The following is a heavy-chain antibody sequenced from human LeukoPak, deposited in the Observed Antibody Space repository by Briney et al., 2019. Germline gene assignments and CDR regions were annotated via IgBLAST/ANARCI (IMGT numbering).Heavy chain of an antibody. V-gene: IGHV1-8*02. CDR1: GYTFTGYY. CDR2: INPNSGNT. J-gene: IGHJ3*02. CDR3: ARSPPLWSANYYDSSGHSGGAFDI. D-gene: IGHD3-22*01. Sequence: GASVKVSCKASGYTFTGYYMHWVRQAPGQGLKWMGWINPNSGNTGYAQKFQGRVTMTRNTSISTAYMELSSLRSEDTAVYYCARSPPLWSANYYDSSGHSGGAFDIWGQGTMVTVSS.